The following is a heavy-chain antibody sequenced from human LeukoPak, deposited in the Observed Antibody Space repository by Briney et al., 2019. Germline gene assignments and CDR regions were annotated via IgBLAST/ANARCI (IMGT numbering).Heavy chain of an antibody. CDR1: GGSFSGYY. V-gene: IGHV4-34*01. J-gene: IGHJ6*02. D-gene: IGHD3-3*01. CDR3: ARAIFGVVINYYYYGMDV. CDR2: ISHSGST. Sequence: SETLSLTCAVYGGSFSGYYWSWIRQPPGKGLEWIGEISHSGSTNYNPSLKSRVTISVDTSKNQFSLKLSSVTAADTAVYYCARAIFGVVINYYYYGMDVWGQGTTVTVSS.